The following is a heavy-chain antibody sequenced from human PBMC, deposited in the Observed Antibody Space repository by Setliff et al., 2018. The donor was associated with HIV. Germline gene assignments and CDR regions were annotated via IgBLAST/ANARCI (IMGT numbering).Heavy chain of an antibody. D-gene: IGHD5-12*01. V-gene: IGHV1-46*01. CDR3: ARGYPSSPYYYYMDV. Sequence: ASVKVSCKASGYSFTSYYIHWVRQAPGQGLEWMGIINPSGGSTSCAQKFQGRVTMTRDTSTSTVYMELSSLRSEDTAVYNCARGYPSSPYYYYMDVWGKGTTVTVSS. CDR1: GYSFTSYY. J-gene: IGHJ6*03. CDR2: INPSGGST.